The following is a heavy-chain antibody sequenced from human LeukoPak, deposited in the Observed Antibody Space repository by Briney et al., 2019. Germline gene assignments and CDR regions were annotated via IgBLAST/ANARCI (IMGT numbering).Heavy chain of an antibody. Sequence: SGTLSLTCTVSGGSISSGGYYWTWIRQHPGKGLEWIGYIYYSGSTYYNPSLKSRVTISVDTSKNQFSLKLSSVTAADTAVYYCARSSYGSGSPYYMDVWGKGITVTVSS. J-gene: IGHJ6*03. V-gene: IGHV4-31*03. D-gene: IGHD3-10*01. CDR1: GGSISSGGYY. CDR3: ARSSYGSGSPYYMDV. CDR2: IYYSGST.